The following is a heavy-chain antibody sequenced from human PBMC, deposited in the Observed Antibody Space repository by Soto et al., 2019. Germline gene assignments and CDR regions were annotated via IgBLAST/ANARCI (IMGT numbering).Heavy chain of an antibody. D-gene: IGHD6-13*01. Sequence: SVKVSCKASGYTFTSYGISWVRQAPGQGLEWTGWISAYNGNTNYAQKLQGRVTMTTDTSTSTAYMELRSLRSDDTAVYYCARGGLQLEQQLGYYYGMDVWGQGTTVTVSS. J-gene: IGHJ6*02. V-gene: IGHV1-18*01. CDR2: ISAYNGNT. CDR1: GYTFTSYG. CDR3: ARGGLQLEQQLGYYYGMDV.